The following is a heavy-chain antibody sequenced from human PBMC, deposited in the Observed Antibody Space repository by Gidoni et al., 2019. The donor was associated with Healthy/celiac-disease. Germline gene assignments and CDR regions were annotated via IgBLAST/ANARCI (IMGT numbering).Heavy chain of an antibody. J-gene: IGHJ6*02. CDR1: GFPFSSYE. V-gene: IGHV3-48*03. CDR2: ISSSGSTI. CDR3: ARDIRGHTYGMDV. D-gene: IGHD5-18*01. Sequence: EVQLVESGGGLVQPGGSLRLSCAASGFPFSSYEMNWVRQAPGKGLEWVSYISSSGSTIYYADSVKGRFTISRDNAKNSLYLQMNSLRAEDTAVYYCARDIRGHTYGMDVWGQGTTVTVSS.